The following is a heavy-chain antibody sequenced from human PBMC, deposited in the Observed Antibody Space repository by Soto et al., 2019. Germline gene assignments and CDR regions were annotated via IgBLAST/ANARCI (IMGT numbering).Heavy chain of an antibody. J-gene: IGHJ6*03. V-gene: IGHV4-59*08. CDR2: IYYSGST. CDR3: ARSNYDYYYYMDV. CDR1: GGSISSYY. Sequence: SETLSLTCTVSGGSISSYYWSWIRQPPGKGLEWIGYIYYSGSTNYNPSLKIRVTISVDTSKNQFSLKLSSVTAADTAVYYCARSNYDYYYYMDVWGKGTTVTVSS. D-gene: IGHD4-4*01.